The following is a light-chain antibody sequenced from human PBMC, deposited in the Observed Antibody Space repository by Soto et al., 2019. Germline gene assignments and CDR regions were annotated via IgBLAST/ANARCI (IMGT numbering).Light chain of an antibody. CDR1: QSVTSSF. J-gene: IGKJ1*01. CDR3: QQYGSSPT. CDR2: GAS. V-gene: IGKV3-20*01. Sequence: EIVLTQSPGTLSVSPGERATLSCRASQSVTSSFVAWYQQKPGQAPRLLIYGASSRAAGIPDRFSGSGSGTYFTLTISGLEPEDFAVYHCQQYGSSPTFGQGTKVEIK.